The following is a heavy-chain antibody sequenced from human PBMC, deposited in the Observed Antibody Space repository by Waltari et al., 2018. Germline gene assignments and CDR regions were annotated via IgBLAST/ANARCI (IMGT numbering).Heavy chain of an antibody. CDR3: ARIRSGTYYFDY. J-gene: IGHJ4*02. V-gene: IGHV4-59*08. CDR1: GGSISSYY. D-gene: IGHD1-26*01. CDR2: IYYSGST. Sequence: QVQLQESGPGLVEPSETLSPTCTVAGGSISSYYWSWNRQPPGKGLEWIGYIYYSGSTNHNPSLKSRVTISVDTSKNQFSLKLSSVTAADTAVYYCARIRSGTYYFDYWGQGTLVTVSS.